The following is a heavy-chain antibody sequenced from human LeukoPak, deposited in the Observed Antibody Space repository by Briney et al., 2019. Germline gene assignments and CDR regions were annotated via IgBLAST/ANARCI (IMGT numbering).Heavy chain of an antibody. Sequence: SVKVSCKASGGTFSSYAISWVRQAPGQGLEWMGGIIPIFGTANYAQKFQGRVTITADESTSTAYMELSSLRSEDTAVCYCARDISDYDFSADYYYYGMDVWGQGTTVTDSS. V-gene: IGHV1-69*13. CDR3: ARDISDYDFSADYYYYGMDV. CDR2: IIPIFGTA. CDR1: GGTFSSYA. D-gene: IGHD5-12*01. J-gene: IGHJ6*02.